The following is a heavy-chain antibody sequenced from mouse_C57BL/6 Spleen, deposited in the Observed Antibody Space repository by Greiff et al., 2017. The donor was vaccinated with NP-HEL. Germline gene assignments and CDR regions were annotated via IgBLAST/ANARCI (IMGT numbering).Heavy chain of an antibody. V-gene: IGHV1-76*01. CDR1: GYTFTDYY. CDR2: IYPGSGNT. J-gene: IGHJ1*03. D-gene: IGHD1-1*01. CDR3: ARGGDYGSSWYFDV. Sequence: QVQLQQSGAELVRPGASVKLSCKASGYTFTDYYINWVKQRPGQGLEWIARIYPGSGNTYYNEKFKGKATLTAEKSSSTAYMQLSSLTSEDSAVYFCARGGDYGSSWYFDVWGTGTTVTVSS.